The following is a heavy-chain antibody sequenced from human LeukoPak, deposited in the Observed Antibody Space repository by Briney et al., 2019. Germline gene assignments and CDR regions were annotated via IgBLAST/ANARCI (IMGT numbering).Heavy chain of an antibody. Sequence: ASVKVSCKASGYTFTGYYMHWVRQAPGQGLEWMGWINPNSGGTNYAQKFQGRVTMTRDTSISTAYMELSRLRSDDTAVYYCAREGGFVVVPAAIYWFDPWGQGTLVTVSS. CDR2: INPNSGGT. V-gene: IGHV1-2*02. CDR3: AREGGFVVVPAAIYWFDP. CDR1: GYTFTGYY. D-gene: IGHD2-2*02. J-gene: IGHJ5*02.